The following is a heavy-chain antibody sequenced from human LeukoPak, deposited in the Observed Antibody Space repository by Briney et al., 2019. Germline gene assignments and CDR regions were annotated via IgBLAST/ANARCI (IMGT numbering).Heavy chain of an antibody. Sequence: SETLSLTCTVSGGSINNYHWSWIRQPPGKGLEWIGYIQYGGRTYYSPSLKSRVTISMDLSKIQFSLKMSSVTAADTAVYYCARDFFGDFDHWGQGILVTVSS. V-gene: IGHV4-59*01. CDR1: GGSINNYH. J-gene: IGHJ4*02. D-gene: IGHD2/OR15-2a*01. CDR3: ARDFFGDFDH. CDR2: IQYGGRT.